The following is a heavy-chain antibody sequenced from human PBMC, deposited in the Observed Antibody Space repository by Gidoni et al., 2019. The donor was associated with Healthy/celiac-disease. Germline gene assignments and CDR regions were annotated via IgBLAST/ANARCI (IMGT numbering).Heavy chain of an antibody. V-gene: IGHV1-69*06. CDR1: GGTFSSYA. D-gene: IGHD2-15*01. CDR3: ARAFYTPLYYYYYYMDV. J-gene: IGHJ6*03. CDR2: IIPIFGTA. Sequence: QVQLVQSGAEVKKPGSSVKVSCKASGGTFSSYAISWVRQAPGQGLEWVGGIIPIFGTANYAQKFQGRVTITADKSTSTAYMELSSLRSEDTAVYYCARAFYTPLYYYYYYMDVWGKGTTVTVSS.